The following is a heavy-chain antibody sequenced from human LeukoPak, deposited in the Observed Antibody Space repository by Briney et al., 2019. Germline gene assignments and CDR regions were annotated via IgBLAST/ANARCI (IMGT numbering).Heavy chain of an antibody. V-gene: IGHV4-38-2*01. CDR3: ARRHDSYYYYYIDV. CDR2: LYHSDSA. J-gene: IGHJ6*03. CDR1: GYSISNGYY. Sequence: PSETLSPTCAVSGYSISNGYYWVWIRQPPGRGLEWIGSLYHSDSAYYNTSLRSRVSMSVDTSKNQFSLTLSFVTAADTAVYYCARRHDSYYYYYIDVWGSGTTVTVSS.